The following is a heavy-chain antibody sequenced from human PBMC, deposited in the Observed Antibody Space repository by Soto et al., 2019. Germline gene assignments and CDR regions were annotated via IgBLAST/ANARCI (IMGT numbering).Heavy chain of an antibody. CDR1: GYTFTSYY. CDR2: INPSGGST. CDR3: ASPTGPKLRYFDWYHKAALTN. V-gene: IGHV1-46*03. J-gene: IGHJ4*02. Sequence: ASVKVSCKASGYTFTSYYMHWVRQAPGQGLEWMGIINPSGGSTSYAQKFQGRVTMTRDTSTSTVYMELSSLRSEDTAVYYCASPTGPKLRYFDWYHKAALTNWGQGTLVTVSS. D-gene: IGHD3-9*01.